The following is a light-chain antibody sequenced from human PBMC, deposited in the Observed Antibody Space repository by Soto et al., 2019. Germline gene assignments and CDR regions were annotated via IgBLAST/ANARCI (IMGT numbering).Light chain of an antibody. CDR2: DSS. CDR3: QQRSNWPPIT. J-gene: IGKJ5*01. Sequence: EVVLTQSQATLSLSPGQRATLSCRASQSVSSYLAWYRQKPSQPPRLLIYDSSNSTTGIPARFSASGSGTDFTPTISSLEPEDFAAYYCQQRSNWPPITFGQGTRLEI. V-gene: IGKV3-11*01. CDR1: QSVSSY.